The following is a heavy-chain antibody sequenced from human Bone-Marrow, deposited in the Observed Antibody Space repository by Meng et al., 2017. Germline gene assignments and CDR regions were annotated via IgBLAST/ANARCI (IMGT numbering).Heavy chain of an antibody. CDR2: ISFDGTRG. Sequence: GESLKISCAASGFTFSCSAMHWVRQAPGKGLEWVALISFDGTRGFYADSVKGRFTISRDNSESTLYLQMNSLRPGDTAVYYCATEGSCTSCYEGAGDFDYWGQGTLVTVSS. D-gene: IGHD2-2*01. CDR3: ATEGSCTSCYEGAGDFDY. CDR1: GFTFSCSA. J-gene: IGHJ4*02. V-gene: IGHV3-30*01.